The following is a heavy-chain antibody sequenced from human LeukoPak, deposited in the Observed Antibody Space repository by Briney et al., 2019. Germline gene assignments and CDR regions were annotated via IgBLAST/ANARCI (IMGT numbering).Heavy chain of an antibody. J-gene: IGHJ4*02. Sequence: GASVKVSFKASGYTFTDYYFHWVRQAPGQGLEWMGWISPNSGGTNYAQKFQGRVTMTRDTSIGTTYMELSSLTSDDTAVYYCARNRYGYNFGYWAQGTLVTVSS. D-gene: IGHD5-24*01. CDR1: GYTFTDYY. CDR2: ISPNSGGT. V-gene: IGHV1-2*02. CDR3: ARNRYGYNFGY.